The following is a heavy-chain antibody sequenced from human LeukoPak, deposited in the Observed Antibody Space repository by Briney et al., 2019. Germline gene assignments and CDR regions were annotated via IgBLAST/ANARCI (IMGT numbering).Heavy chain of an antibody. CDR1: GGSISSYY. CDR3: ARDTSQYSGSPHYYYYYYMDV. V-gene: IGHV4-4*07. Sequence: RTSETLSLTCTVSGGSISSYYWSWIRQPAGKGLEWIGRIYTSGSTNYNPSLKSRVTMSVDTSKNQFSLKLSSVTAADTAVYYCARDTSQYSGSPHYYYYYYMDVWGKGTTVTISS. D-gene: IGHD1-26*01. J-gene: IGHJ6*03. CDR2: IYTSGST.